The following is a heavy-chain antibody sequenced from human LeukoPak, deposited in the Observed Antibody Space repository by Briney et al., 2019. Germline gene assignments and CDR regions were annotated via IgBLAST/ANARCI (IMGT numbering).Heavy chain of an antibody. D-gene: IGHD3-16*01. CDR2: ISHSGNYV. Sequence: GGSLRLSCAASEFPFSVYAMTWVRQAPGKGLEWVSTISHSGNYVYYADSVKGRFNISRDNAQNSLSLRMDSLRADDTAVYYCARDSSWGGGFDHWGHGTLVTVSS. J-gene: IGHJ4*01. CDR3: ARDSSWGGGFDH. V-gene: IGHV3-21*01. CDR1: EFPFSVYA.